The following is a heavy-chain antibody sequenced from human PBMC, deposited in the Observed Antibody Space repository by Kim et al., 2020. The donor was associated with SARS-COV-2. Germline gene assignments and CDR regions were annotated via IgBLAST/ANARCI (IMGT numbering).Heavy chain of an antibody. CDR3: ARFPNWNDVGRYYYGMDV. CDR1: GFTFSSYA. Sequence: GGSLRLSCAASGFTFSSYAMHWVRQAPGKGLEWVAVISYDGSNKYYADSVKGRFTISRDNSKNTLYLQMNSLRAEDTTVYYCARFPNWNDVGRYYYGMDVWGQGTTVTVSS. J-gene: IGHJ6*02. CDR2: ISYDGSNK. D-gene: IGHD1-20*01. V-gene: IGHV3-30-3*01.